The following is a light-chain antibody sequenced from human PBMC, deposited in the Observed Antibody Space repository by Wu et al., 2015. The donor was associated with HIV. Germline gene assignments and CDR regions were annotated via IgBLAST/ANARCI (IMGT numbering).Light chain of an antibody. CDR1: QSISSX. CDR3: QQYNSYPIT. Sequence: SVGDRVTITCRASQSISSXLAWYQQKPGKAPNLLIYKASSLESGVPSRFSGSGSGTEFTLTISSLQPDDFATYYCQQYNSYPITFGQGTRLEIK. CDR2: KAS. V-gene: IGKV1-5*03. J-gene: IGKJ5*01.